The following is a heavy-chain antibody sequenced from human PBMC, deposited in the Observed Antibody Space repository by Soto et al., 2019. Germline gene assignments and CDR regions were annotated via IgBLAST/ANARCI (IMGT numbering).Heavy chain of an antibody. V-gene: IGHV3-30*18. J-gene: IGHJ4*02. D-gene: IGHD3-22*01. CDR2: ISYDGSNK. CDR3: AKQRYYDSSGLDY. CDR1: GFTFSSYG. Sequence: PWGSLRLSCAASGFTFSSYGMHWVRQAPGKGLEWVAVISYDGSNKYYADSVKGRFTISRDNSKNTLYLQMNSLRAEDTAVYYCAKQRYYDSSGLDYWGQGTLVTVSS.